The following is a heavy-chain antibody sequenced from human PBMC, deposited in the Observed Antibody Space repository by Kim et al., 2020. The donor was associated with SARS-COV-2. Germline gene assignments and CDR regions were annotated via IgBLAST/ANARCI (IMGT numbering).Heavy chain of an antibody. CDR1: GGSISSGGYY. CDR3: ASWGIRYFDWSYGMDV. D-gene: IGHD3-9*01. V-gene: IGHV4-31*03. J-gene: IGHJ6*02. Sequence: SETLSLTCTVSGGSISSGGYYWSWIRQHPGKGLEWIGYIYYSGSTYYNPSLKSRVTISVDTSKNQFSLKLSSVTAADTAVYYCASWGIRYFDWSYGMDVWGQGTTVTVSS. CDR2: IYYSGST.